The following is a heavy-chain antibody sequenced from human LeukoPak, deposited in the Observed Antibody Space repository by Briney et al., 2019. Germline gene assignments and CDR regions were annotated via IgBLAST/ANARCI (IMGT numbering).Heavy chain of an antibody. J-gene: IGHJ4*02. CDR1: GFTVSSNY. Sequence: GGSLRLSCAASGFTVSSNYMSWVRQAPGKGLEWVSVIYSGGSTYYADSLKGRFTISRDNSKNTLYLQMNSLRAEDTAVYYCARGAYDFWSGRPTDYWGQGTLVTVSS. D-gene: IGHD3-3*01. CDR3: ARGAYDFWSGRPTDY. CDR2: IYSGGST. V-gene: IGHV3-53*01.